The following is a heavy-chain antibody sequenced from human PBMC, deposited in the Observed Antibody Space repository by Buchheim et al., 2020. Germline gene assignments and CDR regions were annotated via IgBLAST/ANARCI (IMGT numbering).Heavy chain of an antibody. CDR3: ARSVRIQLWYDPYYYYGMDV. D-gene: IGHD5-18*01. CDR2: IYTSGST. CDR1: GGSISSGSYY. V-gene: IGHV4-61*02. Sequence: QVQLQESGPGLVKPSQTLSLTCTVSGGSISSGSYYWSWIRQPAGKGLEWIGRIYTSGSTNYNPSLKSRVTISVDTSKNQFSLKLGSVTAADTAVYYCARSVRIQLWYDPYYYYGMDVWGQGTT. J-gene: IGHJ6*02.